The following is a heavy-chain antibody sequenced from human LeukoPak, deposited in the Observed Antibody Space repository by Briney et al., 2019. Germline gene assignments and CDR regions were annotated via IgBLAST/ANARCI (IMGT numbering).Heavy chain of an antibody. CDR1: GFSFSTYA. CDR3: AKGSASGRPYYFDS. CDR2: ITGSGGGT. Sequence: GGSLRLSCAASGFSFSTYAMSWVRQAPGKGLEWVSGITGSGGGTYHADSVKGRFTISRDNSKNTLFLQMSSLRAEDSAIFYCAKGSASGRPYYFDSWGQGILVTVSS. V-gene: IGHV3-23*01. J-gene: IGHJ4*02. D-gene: IGHD2-15*01.